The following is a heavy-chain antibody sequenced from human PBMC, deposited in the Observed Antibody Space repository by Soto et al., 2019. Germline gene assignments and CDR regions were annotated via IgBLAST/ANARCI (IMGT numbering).Heavy chain of an antibody. D-gene: IGHD3-3*01. CDR3: ARDGGFYYGMDV. Sequence: QVQLQESGPGLVKPSETLSLTCTVSGGSIGSYYWNWIRQPPGKGLEWIGYIYYSGSTNYNPSLKSXXTISVDTSKNPFSLKLSSVTAADTAVYYCARDGGFYYGMDVWGQGTTVTVSS. CDR2: IYYSGST. V-gene: IGHV4-59*01. J-gene: IGHJ6*02. CDR1: GGSIGSYY.